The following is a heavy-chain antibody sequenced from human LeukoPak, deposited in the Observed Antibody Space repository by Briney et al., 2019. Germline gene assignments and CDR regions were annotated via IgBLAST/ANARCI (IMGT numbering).Heavy chain of an antibody. CDR1: GYTFTKYA. Sequence: GASVKVSCKVSGYTFTKYAIHWVRQAPGQRLEWMGWINTANGHTKYSEEFQGRITFTRDTSASTAYMELTSLRSDDMAVYYCARADTYLDFFAGYYYYYFDIWGKGTTVTVSS. D-gene: IGHD3/OR15-3a*01. V-gene: IGHV1-3*03. CDR3: ARADTYLDFFAGYYYYYFDI. CDR2: INTANGHT. J-gene: IGHJ6*03.